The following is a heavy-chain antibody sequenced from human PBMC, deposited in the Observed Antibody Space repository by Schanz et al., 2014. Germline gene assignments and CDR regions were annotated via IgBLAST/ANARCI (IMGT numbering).Heavy chain of an antibody. CDR2: IWSDGSTK. J-gene: IGHJ4*02. D-gene: IGHD1-1*01. CDR3: ARAHGNNWYGKGLDY. Sequence: GQLAESGGGLVQPGGSLRLSCAVSGFTVSSNHMSWVRQAPGKGLEWVAVIWSDGSTKYYADSVKGRFTISRDNSKNTLYLQMNSLRADDTAVYFCARAHGNNWYGKGLDYWGQGTLANVSS. V-gene: IGHV3-33*08. CDR1: GFTVSSNH.